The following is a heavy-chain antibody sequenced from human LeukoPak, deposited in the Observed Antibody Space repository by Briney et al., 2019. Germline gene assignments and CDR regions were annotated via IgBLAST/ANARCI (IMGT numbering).Heavy chain of an antibody. CDR3: ARLAYCSNDVCYSNYYYSMDV. V-gene: IGHV5-51*01. CDR2: IYPDDSDT. D-gene: IGHD2-8*01. Sequence: GSLKISCKGSGYSFTSYWIGWVRQMPGKGLEWMGIIYPDDSDTRYSPSFQGQVTISADKSISTAYLQWSSLKASDTAMYYCARLAYCSNDVCYSNYYYSMDVWGKGTTVTVSS. CDR1: GYSFTSYW. J-gene: IGHJ6*03.